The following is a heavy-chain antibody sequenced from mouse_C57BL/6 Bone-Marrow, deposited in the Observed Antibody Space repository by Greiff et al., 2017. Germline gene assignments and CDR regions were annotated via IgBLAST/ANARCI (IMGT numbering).Heavy chain of an antibody. CDR3: ARGGTTVVYWYFDV. V-gene: IGHV1-61*01. CDR2: IYPSDSET. J-gene: IGHJ1*03. D-gene: IGHD1-1*01. CDR1: GYTFTSYW. Sequence: VQLQQPGAELARPGSSVKLSCKASGYTFTSYWMDWVKQRPGQGLEWIGNIYPSDSETHYNQKFKDKATLTVDKSSSTAYMQLSSLTSEDSAVYYCARGGTTVVYWYFDVWGTGTTVTVSS.